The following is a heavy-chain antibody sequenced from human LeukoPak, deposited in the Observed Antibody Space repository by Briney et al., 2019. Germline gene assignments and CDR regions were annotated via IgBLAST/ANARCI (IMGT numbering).Heavy chain of an antibody. CDR3: ARSGVYGDLTYDY. CDR1: GFTLSDYY. CDR2: ISSSSSYT. D-gene: IGHD4-17*01. V-gene: IGHV3-11*06. Sequence: KTGGSLRLSCAASGFTLSDYYMSWIRQAPGKGLEWVSYISSSSSYTNYADSVKGRFTISRDNAKNSLYLQMNSLRSEDTAVYYCARSGVYGDLTYDYWGQGTLVTVSS. J-gene: IGHJ4*02.